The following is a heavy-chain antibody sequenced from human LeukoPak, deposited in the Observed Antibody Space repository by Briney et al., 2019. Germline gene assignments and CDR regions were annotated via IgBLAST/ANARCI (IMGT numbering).Heavy chain of an antibody. J-gene: IGHJ4*02. CDR2: IYYSGRT. D-gene: IGHD1/OR15-1a*01. CDR1: GGSVSSGSYY. Sequence: PSETLSLTCTVSGGSVSSGSYYWSWIRQPPGKGLEWIGYIYYSGRTNYNPSLKSRVTISVDTSKSQFSLILSSVTAANTAVYYCARDQGLTGTTSDFDYWGQGTLVTVSS. CDR3: ARDQGLTGTTSDFDY. V-gene: IGHV4-61*01.